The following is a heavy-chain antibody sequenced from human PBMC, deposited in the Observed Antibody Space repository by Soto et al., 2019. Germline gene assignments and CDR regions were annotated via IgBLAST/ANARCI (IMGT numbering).Heavy chain of an antibody. CDR2: ISGSGGST. CDR1: GFTFSSYA. CDR3: APPPPYSSSSEYYYYYGMDV. D-gene: IGHD6-6*01. V-gene: IGHV3-23*04. Sequence: EVQLVESGGGLVKPGGSLRLSCAASGFTFSSYAMSWVRQAPGKGLEWVSAISGSGGSTYYADSVKGRFTISRDNSTNTLYLQMNSLRAEATAVYYGAPPPPYSSSSEYYYYYGMDVWGQGTTVTVSS. J-gene: IGHJ6*02.